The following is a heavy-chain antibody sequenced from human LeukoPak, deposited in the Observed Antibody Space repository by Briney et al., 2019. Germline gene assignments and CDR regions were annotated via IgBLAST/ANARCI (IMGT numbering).Heavy chain of an antibody. CDR1: GYSFTSYW. J-gene: IGHJ4*02. CDR2: IDPSDSHI. V-gene: IGHV5-10-1*01. D-gene: IGHD1-26*01. CDR3: ARQGRGSYRRDFDY. Sequence: GESLKISCKGSGYSFTSYWISWVRQMPGKGLEWMGRIDPSDSHINYSPSFQGHVTISVDKSISTAYLQWSSLRASDTAMYYCARQGRGSYRRDFDYWGQGTLVTVSS.